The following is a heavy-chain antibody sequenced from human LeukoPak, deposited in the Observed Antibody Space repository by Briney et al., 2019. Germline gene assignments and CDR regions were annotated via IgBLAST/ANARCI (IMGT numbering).Heavy chain of an antibody. CDR2: IWFDGGNK. J-gene: IGHJ4*02. D-gene: IGHD5-12*01. V-gene: IGHV3-33*06. Sequence: GGSLRLSCAASGFTFTSYGMHWVRQAPGKGLEWVAVIWFDGGNKYYADSVKGRFTISRDNSKNTLYLQMNSLRAEDTAVYYCAKDRRWLRHYFDYWGQGTLVTVSS. CDR1: GFTFTSYG. CDR3: AKDRRWLRHYFDY.